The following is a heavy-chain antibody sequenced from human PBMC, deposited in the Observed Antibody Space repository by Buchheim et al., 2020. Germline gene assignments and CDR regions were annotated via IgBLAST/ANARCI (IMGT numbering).Heavy chain of an antibody. CDR1: GFTFSSYG. V-gene: IGHV3-30*02. CDR2: IRYDGSNK. CDR3: AKGSTTMVRGVIIAPPDY. D-gene: IGHD3-10*01. J-gene: IGHJ4*02. Sequence: QVQLVESGGGVVQPGRSLRLSCAASGFTFSSYGMHWVRQAPGKGLEWVAFIRYDGSNKYYADSVKGRFTISRDNSKNTLYLQMNRLRAEDTAVYYCAKGSTTMVRGVIIAPPDYWGQGTL.